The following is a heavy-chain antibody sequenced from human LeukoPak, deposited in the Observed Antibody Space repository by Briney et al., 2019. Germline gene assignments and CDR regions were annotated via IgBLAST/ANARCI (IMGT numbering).Heavy chain of an antibody. CDR1: GFTFSSYA. J-gene: IGHJ5*02. CDR3: ASGGGGTWFDP. Sequence: PGGSLRLSCAASGFTFSSYAMSWVRQAPGKGLEWVSAISISVGSTYYADSVKGRLTISRDNSKNMLYLQMNSLRAEDTAVYYCASGGGGTWFDPWGQGTLLTVSS. CDR2: ISISVGST. D-gene: IGHD3-3*01. V-gene: IGHV3-23*01.